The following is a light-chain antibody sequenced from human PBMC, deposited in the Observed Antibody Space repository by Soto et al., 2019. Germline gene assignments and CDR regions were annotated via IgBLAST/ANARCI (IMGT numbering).Light chain of an antibody. J-gene: IGKJ4*01. CDR1: ESVSDNY. Sequence: EIVWTQSPGTLSLSPGGRATLSCRASESVSDNYLAWYQQRSGQAPRLVIYGASSRASAVPDRFSGSGSGADFTLTISRLEPEDFAVYYCQQYGSSPLTFGGGTKVDIK. CDR2: GAS. CDR3: QQYGSSPLT. V-gene: IGKV3-20*01.